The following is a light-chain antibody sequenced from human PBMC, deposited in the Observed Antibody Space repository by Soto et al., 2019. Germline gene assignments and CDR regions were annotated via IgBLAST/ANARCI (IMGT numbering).Light chain of an antibody. Sequence: EFVLTQSPGTLSLSPGERATLSCRASQSVSSSYLAWYQQKPGQAPRLLMSAASSRATGIPDRFSGSGSGTDFTLTISRLEAEDFAVYYCQQSSSSPITFGQGTRLEI. CDR3: QQSSSSPIT. V-gene: IGKV3-20*01. CDR1: QSVSSSY. J-gene: IGKJ5*01. CDR2: AAS.